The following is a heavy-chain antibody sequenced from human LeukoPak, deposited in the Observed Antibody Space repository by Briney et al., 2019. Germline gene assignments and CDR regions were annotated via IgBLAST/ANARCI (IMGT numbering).Heavy chain of an antibody. D-gene: IGHD3-22*01. CDR2: ISGSGGST. CDR3: AKDGYYYDSSGYYAL. Sequence: PGGSLRLSCAASGFTFSSYAMSWVRQAPGKGLEWVSAISGSGGSTYYADSVKGRFTISRDNSKNTLCLQMNSLRAEDTAVYYCAKDGYYYDSSGYYALWGQGTLVTVSS. J-gene: IGHJ4*02. V-gene: IGHV3-23*01. CDR1: GFTFSSYA.